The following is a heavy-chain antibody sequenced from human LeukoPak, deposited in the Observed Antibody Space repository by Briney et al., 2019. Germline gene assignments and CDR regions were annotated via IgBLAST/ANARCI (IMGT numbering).Heavy chain of an antibody. Sequence: GGSLRLSCAASGFTFSSYGMHWVRQAPGKGLEWVAVIWYDGSNKYYADSVKGRFTISRDNSKNTLYLQMNSLRAEDTAVYYCAGSPFLYYYGMDVWGQGTTVTVSS. CDR2: IWYDGSNK. CDR3: AGSPFLYYYGMDV. CDR1: GFTFSSYG. D-gene: IGHD3-10*01. V-gene: IGHV3-33*01. J-gene: IGHJ6*02.